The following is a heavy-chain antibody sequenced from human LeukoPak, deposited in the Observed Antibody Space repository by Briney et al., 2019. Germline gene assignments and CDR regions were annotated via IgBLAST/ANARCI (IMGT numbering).Heavy chain of an antibody. J-gene: IGHJ2*01. CDR3: ARDRDYSRWYFDL. CDR1: GYTFTSYG. D-gene: IGHD2-15*01. Sequence: SVKVSCKASGYTFTSYGISWVRQAPGQGLEWMGWISAYNGNTNYAQKLQSRVTMTTDTSTSTAYMELWSLRSDDTAVYYCARDRDYSRWYFDLWGRGTLVTVSS. CDR2: ISAYNGNT. V-gene: IGHV1-18*01.